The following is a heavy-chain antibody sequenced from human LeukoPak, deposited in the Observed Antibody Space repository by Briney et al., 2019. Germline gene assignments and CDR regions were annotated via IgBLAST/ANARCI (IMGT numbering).Heavy chain of an antibody. CDR2: IGPTGSDR. J-gene: IGHJ4*02. CDR1: GLTFSTSG. V-gene: IGHV3-21*06. D-gene: IGHD1-14*01. CDR3: ATETNGRHYDY. Sequence: PGGSLRLSCTASGLTFSTSGFNWVRQAPGKGLEWVASIGPTGSDRYHADSIKGRFTISRANANNFLYLQMNSLRAEDTAVYYCATETNGRHYDYWGQGTLLTASS.